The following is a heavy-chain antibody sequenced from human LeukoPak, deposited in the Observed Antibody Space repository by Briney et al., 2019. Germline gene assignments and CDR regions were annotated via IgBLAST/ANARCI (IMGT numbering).Heavy chain of an antibody. CDR2: IYYSGST. D-gene: IGHD6-13*01. CDR1: NGSVNSFY. J-gene: IGHJ3*02. Sequence: SETLSLTCTVSNGSVNSFYWSWIRQTPGKGLEWIGYIYYSGSTYYNPSLKSRVTISVDTSKNQFSLKLSSVTAADTAVYYCARAKQQLGYAFDIWGQGTMVTVSS. V-gene: IGHV4-59*06. CDR3: ARAKQQLGYAFDI.